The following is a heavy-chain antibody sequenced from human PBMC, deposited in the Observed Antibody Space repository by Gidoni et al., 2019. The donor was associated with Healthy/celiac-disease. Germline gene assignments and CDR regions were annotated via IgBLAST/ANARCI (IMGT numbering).Heavy chain of an antibody. CDR2: IYYSGST. Sequence: QLQLQESGPGLVKPSETLSLTCTVSGGSISSSSYYWGWIRKPPGKGLEWIGSIYYSGSTYYNPSLKSRVTISVDTSKNQFSLKLSSVTAADTAVYYCARQYYYGSGSYAAFDIWGQGTMVTVSS. CDR3: ARQYYYGSGSYAAFDI. V-gene: IGHV4-39*01. D-gene: IGHD3-10*01. J-gene: IGHJ3*02. CDR1: GGSISSSSYY.